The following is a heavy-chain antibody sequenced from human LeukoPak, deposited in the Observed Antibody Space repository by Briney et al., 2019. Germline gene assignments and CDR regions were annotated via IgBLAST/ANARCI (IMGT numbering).Heavy chain of an antibody. Sequence: SETLSLTCAVYGGSFSGYCWSWIRQPPGKGLEWIGVVSHSGSSNYNPSLKSRINISLDTSKSQFSLRLTSVTAADTAVYYCARGIFYGGRNQYIWLDLWGQGTLVTVSS. D-gene: IGHD4-23*01. CDR1: GGSFSGYC. CDR2: VSHSGSS. CDR3: ARGIFYGGRNQYIWLDL. V-gene: IGHV4-34*01. J-gene: IGHJ5*02.